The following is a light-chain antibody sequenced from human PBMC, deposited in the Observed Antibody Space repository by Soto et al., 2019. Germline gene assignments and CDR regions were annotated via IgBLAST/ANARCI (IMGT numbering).Light chain of an antibody. Sequence: QSALTQPPSASGSPGQSVTISCTGTRSDVGGYDYVSWYQQHPGKVPRLIIYEVTKRPAGVPDRFSGSKSGNTASLTVSGLRTEDEADYYCSSSADSNNHVVFGGGTQLTVL. V-gene: IGLV2-8*01. J-gene: IGLJ2*01. CDR1: RSDVGGYDY. CDR3: SSSADSNNHVV. CDR2: EVT.